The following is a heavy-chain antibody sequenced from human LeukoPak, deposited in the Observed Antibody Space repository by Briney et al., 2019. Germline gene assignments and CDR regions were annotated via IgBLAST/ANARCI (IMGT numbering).Heavy chain of an antibody. Sequence: SVKLSCKASGGTFSSYAISWVRQAPGQGLEWMGGIIPIFGTANYAQKYQGRVTITADESTSTAYMELSSLRAEDTAVYYCARDGGNRGYYDYMDVWGKGTTVTISS. J-gene: IGHJ6*03. D-gene: IGHD3-16*01. CDR1: GGTFSSYA. CDR2: IIPIFGTA. V-gene: IGHV1-69*13. CDR3: ARDGGNRGYYDYMDV.